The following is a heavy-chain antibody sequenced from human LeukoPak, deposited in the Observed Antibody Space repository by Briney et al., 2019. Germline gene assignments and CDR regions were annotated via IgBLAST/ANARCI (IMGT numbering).Heavy chain of an antibody. CDR3: ARQGSEYISSWLQH. CDR2: IYYTGST. D-gene: IGHD6-13*01. Sequence: SETLSLTCTVSGDSISSYYWNWIRQPPGKGLEWIGYIYYTGSTNYNPSLKSRVTISVDTSKNQFSLKLSSVTAADTAVYYCARQGSEYISSWLQHWGQGTLVTVSS. CDR1: GDSISSYY. V-gene: IGHV4-59*08. J-gene: IGHJ1*01.